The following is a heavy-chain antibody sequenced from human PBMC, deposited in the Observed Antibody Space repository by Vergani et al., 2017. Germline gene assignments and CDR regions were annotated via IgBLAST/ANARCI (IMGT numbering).Heavy chain of an antibody. CDR1: GFTFNQYG. Sequence: QVQLVESGGGVVQPGRSLRLSCAASGFTFNQYGMHWVRQAPGKGLEWVAVTWYDGNNKQYADSVKGRFTISRDNSKSTMYLQMNSLRDEDTGVYYCARDRDIQLWSPSGMDVWGQXP. CDR3: ARDRDIQLWSPSGMDV. J-gene: IGHJ6*02. CDR2: TWYDGNNK. V-gene: IGHV3-33*01. D-gene: IGHD5-18*01.